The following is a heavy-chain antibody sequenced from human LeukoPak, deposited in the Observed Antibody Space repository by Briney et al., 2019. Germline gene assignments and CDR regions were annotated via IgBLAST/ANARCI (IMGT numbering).Heavy chain of an antibody. D-gene: IGHD2-21*02. Sequence: GGSLRLSCAASGLTFSTYWMYWVRQAPGKGLVWVSRISSDGSSTNYADPVKGRFTISRDNVKNTLYLQMNSLRAEDTAVYYCASQVVTGTDYWGQGILVTVSS. CDR3: ASQVVTGTDY. V-gene: IGHV3-74*01. J-gene: IGHJ4*02. CDR1: GLTFSTYW. CDR2: ISSDGSST.